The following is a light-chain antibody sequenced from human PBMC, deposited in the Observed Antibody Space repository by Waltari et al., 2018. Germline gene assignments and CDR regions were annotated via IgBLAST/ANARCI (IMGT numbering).Light chain of an antibody. CDR2: QNT. CDR3: QAWDSGVV. CDR1: HLGNKF. Sequence: SYELTQPPSVSVSPGQTASIPCSGDHLGNKFAYWYQQKAGQSPVLVIYQNTKRPSGIPERFSGSNSGNTATLTISGTQAMDEADYYCQAWDSGVVFGGGTKLTVL. J-gene: IGLJ2*01. V-gene: IGLV3-1*01.